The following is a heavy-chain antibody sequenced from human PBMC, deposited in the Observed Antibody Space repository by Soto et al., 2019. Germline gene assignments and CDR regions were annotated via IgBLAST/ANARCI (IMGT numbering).Heavy chain of an antibody. V-gene: IGHV3-30-3*01. Sequence: PGGSLRLSCAASGFTFSSYAMHWVRQAPGKGLEWVAVISYDGSNKYYADSVKGRFTISRDNSKNTLYLQMNSLRAEDTAVYYCAGYYGSGRHNDYWGQGTLVTVSS. J-gene: IGHJ4*02. CDR2: ISYDGSNK. CDR3: AGYYGSGRHNDY. D-gene: IGHD3-10*01. CDR1: GFTFSSYA.